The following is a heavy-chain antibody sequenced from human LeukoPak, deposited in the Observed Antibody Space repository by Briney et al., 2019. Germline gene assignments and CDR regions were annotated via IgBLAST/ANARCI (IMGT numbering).Heavy chain of an antibody. Sequence: SETLSLTCAVYGGSFSGYYWSWIRQPPGKGLEWIGSIYHSGSTYYNPSLKSRVTISVDTSKYQFSLKLSSVTAADTAVYYCARGNAFDIWGQGTMVTVSS. CDR3: ARGNAFDI. CDR2: IYHSGST. J-gene: IGHJ3*02. V-gene: IGHV4-34*01. CDR1: GGSFSGYY.